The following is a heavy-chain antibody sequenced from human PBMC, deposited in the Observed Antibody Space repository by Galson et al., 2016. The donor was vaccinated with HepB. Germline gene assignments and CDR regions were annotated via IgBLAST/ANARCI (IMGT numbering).Heavy chain of an antibody. V-gene: IGHV3-23*01. D-gene: IGHD6-19*01. CDR3: TTWLSHHLDY. Sequence: SLRLSCAASGFTFRNYALSWVRRAPGKGLEWVSHIDGSTPNTHYADSVRGRFSIYRDNSRDTLYLQMDSLTAEDSAIYYCTTWLSHHLDYWGQGTRVTVSS. J-gene: IGHJ4*02. CDR1: GFTFRNYA. CDR2: IDGSTPNT.